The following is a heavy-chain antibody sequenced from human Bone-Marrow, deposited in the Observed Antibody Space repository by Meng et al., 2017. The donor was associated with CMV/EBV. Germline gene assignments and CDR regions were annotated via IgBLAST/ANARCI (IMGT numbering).Heavy chain of an antibody. CDR1: GFTFSGSA. J-gene: IGHJ4*02. V-gene: IGHV3-73*01. Sequence: GESLKISCAASGFTFSGSAMHWVRQASGKGLEWVGRIRSKANSYATAYAASVKGRFTISRDDSKNTAYLQMNSLKTEDTAVYYCARRGAARPYDYWGQGTLVTVSS. CDR3: ARRGAARPYDY. D-gene: IGHD6-6*01. CDR2: IRSKANSYAT.